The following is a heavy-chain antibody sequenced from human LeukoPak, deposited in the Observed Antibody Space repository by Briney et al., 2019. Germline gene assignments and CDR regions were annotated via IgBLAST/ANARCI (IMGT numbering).Heavy chain of an antibody. CDR3: AKDPSNSSGWCSNWFDP. CDR2: ISGSGGST. V-gene: IGHV3-23*01. CDR1: GFTFSSYA. D-gene: IGHD6-19*01. Sequence: GESLRLSCAASGFTFSSYAMSWVRQAPGKGLEWVSAISGSGGSTYYADSVKGRFTISRDNSKNTLYLQMNSLRAEDTAVYYCAKDPSNSSGWCSNWFDPWGQGTLVTVSP. J-gene: IGHJ5*02.